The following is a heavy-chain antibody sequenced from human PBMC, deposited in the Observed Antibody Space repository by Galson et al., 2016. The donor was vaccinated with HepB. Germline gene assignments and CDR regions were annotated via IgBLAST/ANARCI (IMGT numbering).Heavy chain of an antibody. Sequence: ETLSLTCVVSAESFSGYYWSWIRQPPGKGLEWIGEINHSGSTNYNPSLKSRVIMSVDTSRNEVSLNLSSVTAADTAVYYCARVGVLMMYAHNWFDPWGQGSLVTVSS. CDR1: AESFSGYY. V-gene: IGHV4-34*01. D-gene: IGHD2-8*01. CDR3: ARVGVLMMYAHNWFDP. J-gene: IGHJ5*02. CDR2: INHSGST.